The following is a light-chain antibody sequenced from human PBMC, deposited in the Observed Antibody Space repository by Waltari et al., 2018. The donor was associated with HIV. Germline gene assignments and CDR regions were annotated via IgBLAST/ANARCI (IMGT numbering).Light chain of an antibody. J-gene: IGKJ1*01. CDR2: GAS. CDR1: QSVSSD. Sequence: EIVMTQSPASLSVSPGDRVTLSCRARQSVSSDVALYQQKPGLAPRLLIYGASTRDTGIPPRFSGSGSGTAFTLTISSLQSEDFAVYYCHQYHNWPRTFGQGTKVEIK. V-gene: IGKV3-15*01. CDR3: HQYHNWPRT.